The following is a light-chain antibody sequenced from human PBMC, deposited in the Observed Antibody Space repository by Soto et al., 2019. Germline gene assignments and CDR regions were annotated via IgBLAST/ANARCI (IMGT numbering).Light chain of an antibody. CDR3: GTWDSSLSVVV. V-gene: IGLV1-51*01. CDR1: YSNIGSNF. Sequence: QSVLTQSSSVSAAAGQKVTISCSRSYSNIGSNFVSWYQHFPGSAPRLVIYDNSQRPSGIPDRFSGSKSGSSATLAITGLQTGDEAHYYCGTWDSSLSVVVFGGGTKLTVL. CDR2: DNS. J-gene: IGLJ2*01.